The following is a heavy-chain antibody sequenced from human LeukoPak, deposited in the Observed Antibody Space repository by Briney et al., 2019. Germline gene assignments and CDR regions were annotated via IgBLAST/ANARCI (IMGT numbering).Heavy chain of an antibody. Sequence: SETLSLTCSVSGASISSYYWSWIRQPPGKGLEWIGHIYYSGSTNYNPSLKSRVTISVDTSKNQFSLKLSSVTAADTAVYYCARVGIAVAGIFDYWGQGTLVTVSS. CDR2: IYYSGST. CDR3: ARVGIAVAGIFDY. V-gene: IGHV4-59*01. J-gene: IGHJ4*02. CDR1: GASISSYY. D-gene: IGHD6-19*01.